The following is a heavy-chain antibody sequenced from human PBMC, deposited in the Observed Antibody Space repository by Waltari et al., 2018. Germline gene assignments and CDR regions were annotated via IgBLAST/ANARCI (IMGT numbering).Heavy chain of an antibody. CDR1: GHTINSNW. V-gene: IGHV5-51*01. J-gene: IGHJ5*02. D-gene: IGHD3-16*01. CDR2: IWPGDSDT. CDR3: ASMGVGGKWFDT. Sequence: LVQSGAEVKEPGQSLKISCKSSGHTINSNWMGWVRPMSGKGLELNGIIWPGDSDTKYSPSFQGRVTISADKAINTAYLQWISLKASDTAIYFCASMGVGGKWFDTWGQGTLVTVSS.